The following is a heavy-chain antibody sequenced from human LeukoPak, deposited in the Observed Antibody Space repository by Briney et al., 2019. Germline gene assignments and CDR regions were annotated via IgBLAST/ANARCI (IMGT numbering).Heavy chain of an antibody. CDR1: GFTFSSYW. V-gene: IGHV3-33*08. Sequence: GGSLRLSCAASGFTFSSYWMSWVRQAPGKGLEWVAVIWYDGSNKYYADSVKGRFTISRDNSKNTLYLQMNSLGAEDTAVYYCARDSYDSSGRFDYWGQGTLVTVSS. J-gene: IGHJ4*02. CDR3: ARDSYDSSGRFDY. D-gene: IGHD3-22*01. CDR2: IWYDGSNK.